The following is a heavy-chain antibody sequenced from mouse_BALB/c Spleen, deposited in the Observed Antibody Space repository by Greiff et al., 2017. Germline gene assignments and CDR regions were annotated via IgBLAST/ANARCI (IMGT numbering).Heavy chain of an antibody. J-gene: IGHJ1*01. V-gene: IGHV5-6-5*01. D-gene: IGHD2-4*01. CDR2: ISSGGST. Sequence: EVKVEESGGGLVKPGGSLKLSCAASGFTFSSYAMSWVRQTPEKRLEWVASISSGGSTYYPDSVKGRFTISRDNARNILYLQMSSLRSEDTAMYYCARVYDYDWYFDVWGAGTTVTVSS. CDR3: ARVYDYDWYFDV. CDR1: GFTFSSYA.